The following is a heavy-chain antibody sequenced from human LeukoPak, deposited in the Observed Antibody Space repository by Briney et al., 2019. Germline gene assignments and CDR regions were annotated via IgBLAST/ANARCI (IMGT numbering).Heavy chain of an antibody. CDR3: ASSKGKWELPDY. CDR2: IYTSGST. D-gene: IGHD1-26*01. J-gene: IGHJ4*02. V-gene: IGHV4-4*07. Sequence: PSETLSLTCTVPGGSIDPYYWSWIRQPAGKGLEWIGRIYTSGSTNYNPSLKSRVTISVDTSKNQFSLKLSSVTAADTAVYYCASSKGKWELPDYWGQGTLVTVSS. CDR1: GGSIDPYY.